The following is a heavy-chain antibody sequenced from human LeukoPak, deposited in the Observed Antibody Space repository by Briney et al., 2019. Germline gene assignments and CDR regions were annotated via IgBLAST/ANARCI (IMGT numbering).Heavy chain of an antibody. V-gene: IGHV4-39*01. D-gene: IGHD1-20*01. Sequence: SSETLSLTCTVSSGSIISSNYYWGWIRQPPGKGLEWIGSIDDSGSTYRNPSLKSRDTISVDTSTNQFSLKLSSVTAADTAIYYCARNSVTGRARGYFDYWSQGTLVTVAS. J-gene: IGHJ4*02. CDR3: ARNSVTGRARGYFDY. CDR1: SGSIISSNYY. CDR2: IDDSGST.